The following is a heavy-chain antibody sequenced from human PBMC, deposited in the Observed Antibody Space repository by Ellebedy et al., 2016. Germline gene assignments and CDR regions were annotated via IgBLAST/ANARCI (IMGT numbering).Heavy chain of an antibody. Sequence: GGSLRLSCAASGFTSTNYWMAWVRQAPGKGLEWVASIDDDGSGTLYVDFVKGRFTISRDNAKNSLYLQMNSLRAEDTAVYYCARNGANFDYWGQGTRVTVSS. CDR1: GFTSTNYW. V-gene: IGHV3-7*01. D-gene: IGHD4-17*01. CDR2: IDDDGSGT. J-gene: IGHJ4*02. CDR3: ARNGANFDY.